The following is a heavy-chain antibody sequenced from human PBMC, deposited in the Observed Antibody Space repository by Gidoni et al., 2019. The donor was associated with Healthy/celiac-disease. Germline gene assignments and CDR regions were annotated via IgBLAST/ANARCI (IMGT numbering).Heavy chain of an antibody. CDR3: ARDQVRGVISYYYGMDV. D-gene: IGHD3-10*01. Sequence: QVQLVQSGAEVKKPGASVKVSCKASGYTFTSYAMHWVRQAPGQRLEWMGWINAGNGNTKYSQKCQGRVTITRDTSASTAYMELSSLRSEDTAVYYCARDQVRGVISYYYGMDVWGQGTTVTVSS. V-gene: IGHV1-3*01. CDR1: GYTFTSYA. CDR2: INAGNGNT. J-gene: IGHJ6*02.